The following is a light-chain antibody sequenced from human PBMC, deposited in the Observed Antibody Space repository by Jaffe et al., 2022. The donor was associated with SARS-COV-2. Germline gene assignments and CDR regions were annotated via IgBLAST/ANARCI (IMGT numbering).Light chain of an antibody. CDR1: SSDVGGYNY. V-gene: IGLV2-14*01. Sequence: QSALTQPASVSGSPGQSITISCTGTSSDVGGYNYVSWYQQHPGKAPKILIYEVSNRPSGVSNRFSGSKSGNTASLTISGLQADDEADYFCSSYTSSTILFVFGTGTKVTVL. J-gene: IGLJ1*01. CDR2: EVS. CDR3: SSYTSSTILFV.